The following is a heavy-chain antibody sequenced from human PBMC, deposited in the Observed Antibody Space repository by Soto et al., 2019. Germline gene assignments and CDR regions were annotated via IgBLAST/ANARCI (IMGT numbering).Heavy chain of an antibody. CDR3: ARAERRITIFGVVRDTHYYYGMDV. CDR2: IYYSGAT. J-gene: IGHJ6*02. V-gene: IGHV4-30-4*01. CDR1: GGSISSGDYY. D-gene: IGHD3-3*01. Sequence: SETLSLTCTVSGGSISSGDYYWSWIRQPPGKGLDWIGYIYYSGATFYNPSLKNRVTISLDTSKIQFSLKLSSVTAADTAVYYCARAERRITIFGVVRDTHYYYGMDVWGQGTTVTVSS.